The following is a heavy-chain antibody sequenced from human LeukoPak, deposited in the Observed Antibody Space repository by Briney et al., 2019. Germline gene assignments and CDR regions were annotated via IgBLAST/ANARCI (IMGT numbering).Heavy chain of an antibody. V-gene: IGHV3-74*01. CDR2: INNDGTAT. J-gene: IGHJ4*02. CDR1: GFTFNYFW. Sequence: GGSLRLSCAASGFTFNYFWMHWVRQVPGKGLVWVSGINNDGTATYYADSVKGRFTISRDNAKNTVYLQMNGLRAEDTTVYYWATVSEYWGQGTLVTVSS. CDR3: ATVSEY.